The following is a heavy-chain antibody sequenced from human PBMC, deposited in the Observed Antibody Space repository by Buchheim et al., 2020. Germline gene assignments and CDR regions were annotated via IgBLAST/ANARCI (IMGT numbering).Heavy chain of an antibody. Sequence: QVQLVESGGGVVQPGRSLRLSCAASGFTFSSYAMHWVRQAQGKGLEWVAVISYDGSNKYYADSVKGRFTISRDNSKNTLYLQMNSLRAEDTAVYYCARDSVVTAIPVYYFDYWGQGTL. CDR3: ARDSVVTAIPVYYFDY. CDR2: ISYDGSNK. V-gene: IGHV3-30*04. CDR1: GFTFSSYA. J-gene: IGHJ4*02. D-gene: IGHD2-21*02.